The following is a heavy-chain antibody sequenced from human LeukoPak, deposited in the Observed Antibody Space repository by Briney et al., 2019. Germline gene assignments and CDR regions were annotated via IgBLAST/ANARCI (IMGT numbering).Heavy chain of an antibody. Sequence: GASVKVSCKASGYTFTSYGISWVRQAPGQGLEWMGWINPNSGGTNYAQKFQGRVTMTRDTSISTAYMELSRLRSDDTAVYYCARDRGIAHCGGDCYAGAFDIWGQGTMVTVSS. J-gene: IGHJ3*02. V-gene: IGHV1-2*02. D-gene: IGHD2-21*01. CDR2: INPNSGGT. CDR1: GYTFTSYG. CDR3: ARDRGIAHCGGDCYAGAFDI.